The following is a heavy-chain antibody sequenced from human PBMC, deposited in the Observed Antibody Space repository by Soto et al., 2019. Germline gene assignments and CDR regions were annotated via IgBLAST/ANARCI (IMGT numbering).Heavy chain of an antibody. Sequence: SETLSLTCTVSGGSISSSSYYWGWIRQPPGKGLEWIGSIYYSGSTYYNPSLKSRVTISVDTSKNQFSLKLSSVTAADTAVYYCARQWRRVYFDYWGQGTLVTVSS. CDR3: ARQWRRVYFDY. D-gene: IGHD3-10*01. CDR1: GGSISSSSYY. J-gene: IGHJ4*02. CDR2: IYYSGST. V-gene: IGHV4-39*01.